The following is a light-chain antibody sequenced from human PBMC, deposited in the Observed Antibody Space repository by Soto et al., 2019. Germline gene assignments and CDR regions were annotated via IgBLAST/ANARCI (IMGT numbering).Light chain of an antibody. V-gene: IGKV3-11*01. CDR1: QSIDTY. Sequence: EIVLTQSPATLSSSPGERATLSCRASQSIDTYLAWYQQKPGQAPRLLIYDASDRATGIPARFSGSGSGTAFTLPISGLEPEDFALYYCQQRYNWPLTFGGGTKVDIK. CDR2: DAS. J-gene: IGKJ4*01. CDR3: QQRYNWPLT.